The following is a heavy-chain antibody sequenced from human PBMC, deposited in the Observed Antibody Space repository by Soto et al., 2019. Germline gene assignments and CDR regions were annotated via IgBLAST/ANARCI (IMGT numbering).Heavy chain of an antibody. V-gene: IGHV3-48*01. D-gene: IGHD4-17*01. CDR3: ARDNGDLGGAVDY. CDR1: GFTFSSYS. Sequence: EVQLVESGGGLVQPGGSLRLSCAASGFTFSSYSMNWVRQAPGKGLEWVSYISSSSSTIYYADSVKGRFTISRDNAENSLYLQMNSLRAEDTAVYYCARDNGDLGGAVDYWGQGTLVTVSS. J-gene: IGHJ4*02. CDR2: ISSSSSTI.